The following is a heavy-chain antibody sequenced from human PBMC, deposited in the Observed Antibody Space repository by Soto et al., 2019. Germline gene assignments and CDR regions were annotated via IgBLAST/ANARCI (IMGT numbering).Heavy chain of an antibody. Sequence: PGGSLRLSCAASGFTFSSYSMNWVRQAPGKGLEWVSYISSSSSTIYYADSVKGRFTISRDNAKNSLYLQMNSLRDEDTAVYYCASPYCSGGSCPPYYYYGMDVWGQGTTVTVSS. CDR3: ASPYCSGGSCPPYYYYGMDV. D-gene: IGHD2-15*01. CDR1: GFTFSSYS. CDR2: ISSSSSTI. J-gene: IGHJ6*02. V-gene: IGHV3-48*02.